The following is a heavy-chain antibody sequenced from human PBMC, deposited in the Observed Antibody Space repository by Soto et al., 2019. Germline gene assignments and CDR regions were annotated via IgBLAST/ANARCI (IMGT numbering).Heavy chain of an antibody. CDR2: INPNSGGT. CDR1: GYTFTGYY. Sequence: ASVKVSCKASGYTFTGYYMHWVLQAPGQGLEWMGWINPNSGGTNYAQKFQGRVTMTRDTSISTAYMELSRLRSDDTAVYYCARGSSIAARPGGYWGQGTLVTVSS. CDR3: ARGSSIAARPGGY. D-gene: IGHD6-6*01. J-gene: IGHJ4*02. V-gene: IGHV1-2*02.